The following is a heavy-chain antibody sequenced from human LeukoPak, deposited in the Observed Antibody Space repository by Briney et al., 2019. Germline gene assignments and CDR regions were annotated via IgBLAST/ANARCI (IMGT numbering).Heavy chain of an antibody. J-gene: IGHJ4*02. D-gene: IGHD5-18*01. CDR3: ARHLLGYIDGPAPYYFEY. Sequence: SQTLSLTCATSGDSVSSNSAAWNWIRQSPSRDLEWLGRTYYRSKWYNDYAVSVKSRITINPDTSKNQFSLQLNSVTPEDTAVYYCARHLLGYIDGPAPYYFEYWGQGVLVAASS. CDR2: TYYRSKWYN. CDR1: GDSVSSNSAA. V-gene: IGHV6-1*01.